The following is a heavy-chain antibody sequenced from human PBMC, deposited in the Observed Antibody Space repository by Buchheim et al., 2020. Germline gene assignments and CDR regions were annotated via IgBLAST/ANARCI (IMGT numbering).Heavy chain of an antibody. CDR2: IGSSGDHI. CDR3: ARGYCSSSSCHNGLDV. Sequence: EVQLVESGGGLVKPGGSLRLSCEASGFTFSFFPMNWVRQVPGKGLEWVSSIGSSGDHIYYADSMKGRFSISRDNATKSLYLQIDSLRAEDTAVYYCARGYCSSSSCHNGLDVWGQGT. J-gene: IGHJ6*02. V-gene: IGHV3-21*01. CDR1: GFTFSFFP. D-gene: IGHD2-2*01.